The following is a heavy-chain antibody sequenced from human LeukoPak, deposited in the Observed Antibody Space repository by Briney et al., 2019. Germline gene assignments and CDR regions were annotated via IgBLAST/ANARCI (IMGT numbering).Heavy chain of an antibody. CDR1: GGSISSTGYC. Sequence: SETLSLTCAVSGGSISSTGYCWAWIRQPPGKGLEWIGTIYYNGSTYHNTSLKSRITMSVDTSRNQFSLKLSSVDAADTAVYYCAKAGVRYFDSSGLYAFDFWGQGTTVTVSS. CDR2: IYYNGST. D-gene: IGHD3-22*01. J-gene: IGHJ3*01. CDR3: AKAGVRYFDSSGLYAFDF. V-gene: IGHV4-39*01.